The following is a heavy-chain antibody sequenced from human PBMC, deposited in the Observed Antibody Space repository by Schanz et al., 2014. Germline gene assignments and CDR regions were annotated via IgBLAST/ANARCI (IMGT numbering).Heavy chain of an antibody. V-gene: IGHV3-30*02. CDR3: AKDLPSDYYIAY. J-gene: IGHJ4*02. CDR2: IRYNGINE. CDR1: GFTFSSYA. D-gene: IGHD3-22*01. Sequence: QVQLVESGGGVVQPGRSLRLSCAASGFTFSSYAMHWVRQAPGKGLEWVAFIRYNGINEYYADSVKGRFTISRDNSKNTLYLQMNSLRAEDTAVYYCAKDLPSDYYIAYWGQGTLVTVSS.